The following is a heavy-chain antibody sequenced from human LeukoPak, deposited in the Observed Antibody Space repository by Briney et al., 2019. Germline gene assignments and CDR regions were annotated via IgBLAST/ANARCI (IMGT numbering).Heavy chain of an antibody. D-gene: IGHD3-9*01. J-gene: IGHJ4*02. Sequence: GSLRLSCAASGFTFSSYEMNWVRQAPGKGLEWVSYISSSGSTIYYADSVKGRFTISRGNAKNSLYLQMNSLRAEDTAVYYCARGGDVLRYFDWFPMSPVDYWGQGTLVTVSS. CDR3: ARGGDVLRYFDWFPMSPVDY. CDR1: GFTFSSYE. CDR2: ISSSGSTI. V-gene: IGHV3-48*03.